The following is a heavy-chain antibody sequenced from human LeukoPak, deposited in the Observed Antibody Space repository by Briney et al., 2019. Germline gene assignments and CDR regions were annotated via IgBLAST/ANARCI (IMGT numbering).Heavy chain of an antibody. CDR2: INPNSGGT. D-gene: IGHD1-26*01. J-gene: IGHJ3*02. CDR3: ASFETDFTQQWELHAFDI. Sequence: GASVKVSCKASGYTFTCYYMHWVRQAPGQGLEWMGRINPNSGGTNYAQKFQGRVTMTRDTSISTAYMELSRLRSDDTAVYYCASFETDFTQQWELHAFDIWGQGTMVTVSS. CDR1: GYTFTCYY. V-gene: IGHV1-2*06.